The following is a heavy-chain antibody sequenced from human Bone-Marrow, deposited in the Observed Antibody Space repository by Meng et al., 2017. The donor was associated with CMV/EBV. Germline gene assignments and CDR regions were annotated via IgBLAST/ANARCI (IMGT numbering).Heavy chain of an antibody. CDR3: ARVPAAMPGVDY. Sequence: QVPLVPSGADVKKPGASGMVSCKASGYTFTGYYMHWVRQAPGQGLEWMGWINPNSGGTNYAQKFQGRVTMTRDTSISTAYMELSRLRSDDTAVYYCARVPAAMPGVDYWGQGTLVTVSS. CDR1: GYTFTGYY. J-gene: IGHJ4*02. V-gene: IGHV1-2*02. D-gene: IGHD2-2*01. CDR2: INPNSGGT.